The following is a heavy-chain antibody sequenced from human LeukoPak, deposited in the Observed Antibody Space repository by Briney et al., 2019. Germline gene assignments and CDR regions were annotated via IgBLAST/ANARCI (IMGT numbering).Heavy chain of an antibody. D-gene: IGHD3-10*01. J-gene: IGHJ5*01. CDR3: AREGVGGFDS. V-gene: IGHV3-21*01. CDR2: ISSSSSYI. Sequence: GGSLRLSCAASGFTFSSYSMNWVRQAPGKGLEWVSSISSSSSYIYYADSVKGRFTISRDNAKNSLYLQMNSLRVEDTAVYYCAREGVGGFDSWGQGTLVTVSS. CDR1: GFTFSSYS.